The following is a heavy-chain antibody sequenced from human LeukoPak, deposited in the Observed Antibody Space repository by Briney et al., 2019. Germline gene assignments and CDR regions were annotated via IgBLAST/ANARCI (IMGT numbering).Heavy chain of an antibody. CDR3: AAHSGGSNFDY. D-gene: IGHD1-26*01. CDR2: IYHSGST. V-gene: IGHV4-4*02. CDR1: GDSISSSNW. J-gene: IGHJ4*02. Sequence: PSETLSLTCVVSGDSISSSNWWSWVRQPPGKGLGWIGEIYHSGSTKYSPSLKNRLTISLDKSRNQFSLKLTSVTAADTAVYYCAAHSGGSNFDYWGQGTLVTVSS.